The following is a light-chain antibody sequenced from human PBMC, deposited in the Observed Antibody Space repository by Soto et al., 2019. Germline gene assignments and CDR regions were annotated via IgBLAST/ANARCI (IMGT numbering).Light chain of an antibody. CDR2: GAS. V-gene: IGKV3-15*01. CDR1: QSLGSN. CDR3: HHYNTWHRA. Sequence: RASQSLGSNLAWYQQKPGQAPRFLIYGASTRATGIPARCSGSGTGTECSLTIPALQSDESAVYSCHHYNTWHRAFGQGTRL. J-gene: IGKJ1*01.